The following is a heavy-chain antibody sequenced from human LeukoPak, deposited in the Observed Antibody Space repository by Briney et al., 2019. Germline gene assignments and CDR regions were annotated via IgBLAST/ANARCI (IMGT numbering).Heavy chain of an antibody. CDR1: GGTFSNYA. V-gene: IGHV1-69*05. Sequence: SVKVSCKASGGTFSNYAISWVRQAPGQGLEWMGGLIPLYGATNYTQRFQGRITITTDESTTTAYMELSSLRSEDTAVYYRARDPGSYYYYMDVWGKGTTVTVSS. D-gene: IGHD3-10*01. J-gene: IGHJ6*03. CDR2: LIPLYGAT. CDR3: ARDPGSYYYYMDV.